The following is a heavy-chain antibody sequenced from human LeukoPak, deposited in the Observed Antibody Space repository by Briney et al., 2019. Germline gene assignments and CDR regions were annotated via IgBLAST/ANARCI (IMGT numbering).Heavy chain of an antibody. Sequence: GASVKVSCRASGYSLTDYYLHWVRQAPGQGLEWMAWSCPNSGVTKYAQKFQGRVTMTRDTSIRTAYMELNRLRSDDTAVYYCARGYDYVWGSYRIDYWGQGTLVTVSS. J-gene: IGHJ4*01. CDR2: SCPNSGVT. CDR1: GYSLTDYY. D-gene: IGHD3-16*02. CDR3: ARGYDYVWGSYRIDY. V-gene: IGHV1-2*02.